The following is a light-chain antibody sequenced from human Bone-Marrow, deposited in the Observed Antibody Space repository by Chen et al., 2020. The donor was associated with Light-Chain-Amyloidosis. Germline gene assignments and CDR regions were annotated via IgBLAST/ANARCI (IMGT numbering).Light chain of an antibody. V-gene: IGLV6-57*01. Sequence: NFMLTQPHSVSESPGKTVIISCTRSSGSIATNYVQWYQQRPGSSPTTGIYEDDQRPSGVPDRFSCSIDRSSNSASLTIAGLKTEDEADYYCQSYQGSSQGVFGGGTKLTVL. J-gene: IGLJ3*02. CDR3: QSYQGSSQGV. CDR1: SGSIATNY. CDR2: EDD.